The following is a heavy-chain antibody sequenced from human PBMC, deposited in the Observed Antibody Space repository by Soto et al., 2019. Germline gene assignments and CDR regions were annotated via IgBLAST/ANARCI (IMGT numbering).Heavy chain of an antibody. D-gene: IGHD5-12*01. CDR3: ARDSRSGYDYHSYAY. V-gene: IGHV1-2*02. CDR2: ISPNSGGT. CDR1: GYTFTDYY. J-gene: IGHJ4*02. Sequence: QVQLVQSGAEVKKPGASVKVSCKASGYTFTDYYLHWVRQAPGQGLEWMGWISPNSGGTYYEQKFQGRGTITRDTSIITVYMELSRLRSDYTAVYYCARDSRSGYDYHSYAYWGQGTLAIVSS.